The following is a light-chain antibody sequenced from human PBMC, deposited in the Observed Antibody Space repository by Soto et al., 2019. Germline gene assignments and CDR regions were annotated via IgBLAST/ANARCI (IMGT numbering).Light chain of an antibody. J-gene: IGLJ3*02. Sequence: QSVLTQPPSVSAAPGQKVTISCSGSSSNIGSNYVSWYQHLPGTAPKLLIYDNNKRPSGIPDRFSGSQSGTSATLGITGLQTGDEGDYYCGTWDSSLSAGVFGGGTKLTVL. CDR3: GTWDSSLSAGV. V-gene: IGLV1-51*01. CDR1: SSNIGSNY. CDR2: DNN.